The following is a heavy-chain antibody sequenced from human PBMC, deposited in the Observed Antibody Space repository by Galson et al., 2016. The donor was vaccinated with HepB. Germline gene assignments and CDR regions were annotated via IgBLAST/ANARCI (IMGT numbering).Heavy chain of an antibody. Sequence: ETLSLTCAVSGGSISSSDWWRWVRQPPGQGLEWIGQIFHSGRVNYTPSLASRVTISVDTSNNHFSLRLTSVTAADTALYYCARQYRGGPSDYWGQGTLVIVSS. CDR2: IFHSGRV. V-gene: IGHV4-4*02. J-gene: IGHJ4*02. CDR1: GGSISSSDW. CDR3: ARQYRGGPSDY. D-gene: IGHD5-12*01.